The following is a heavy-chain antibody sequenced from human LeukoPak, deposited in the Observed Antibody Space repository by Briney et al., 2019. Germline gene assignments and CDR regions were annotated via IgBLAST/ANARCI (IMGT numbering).Heavy chain of an antibody. J-gene: IGHJ5*02. CDR3: ARADLYCSSTSCYRGGNWFDP. V-gene: IGHV1-46*01. Sequence: ASVKVSCKASGYTFTSYYMHWVRQAPGHGLEWMGIINPSGGSTSYAQKFQGRVTMTRDTSTSTVYMELSSLRSEDTAVYYCARADLYCSSTSCYRGGNWFDPWGQGTLVTVSS. CDR2: INPSGGST. CDR1: GYTFTSYY. D-gene: IGHD2-2*02.